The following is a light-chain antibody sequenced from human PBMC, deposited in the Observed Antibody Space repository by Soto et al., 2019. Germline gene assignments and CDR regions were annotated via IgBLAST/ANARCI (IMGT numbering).Light chain of an antibody. CDR2: AAS. CDR3: QQTSSRWT. V-gene: IGKV1-39*01. Sequence: DIQMTQSPSSLSASVGDRVVISCRANQNIGIYFHWYQQIPGQAPKLLIYAASTLQPGVPSRFSGSGSGTDFTLTITSLQPEDFASYYCQQTSSRWTFGPGTEV. J-gene: IGKJ1*01. CDR1: QNIGIY.